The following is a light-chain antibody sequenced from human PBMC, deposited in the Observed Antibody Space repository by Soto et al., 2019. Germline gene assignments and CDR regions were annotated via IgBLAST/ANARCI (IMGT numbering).Light chain of an antibody. J-gene: IGLJ1*01. Sequence: QFVRTQAASVARSPGHSVTFSSTGNSRDDGGYNYVSWYQQHPGKAPEFMIYDVSNRPSGVSNRFSGSKSGNTASLTISGLQAEEEADYYCCSYTTSNTRQIVFGTGSKVTAL. CDR2: DVS. CDR1: SRDDGGYNY. V-gene: IGLV2-14*01. CDR3: CSYTTSNTRQIV.